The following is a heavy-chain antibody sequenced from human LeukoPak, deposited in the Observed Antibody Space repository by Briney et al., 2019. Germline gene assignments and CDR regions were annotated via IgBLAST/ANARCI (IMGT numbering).Heavy chain of an antibody. D-gene: IGHD3-22*01. CDR3: ASSDSSGYYHDAFDI. CDR2: ISRSGTTI. J-gene: IGHJ3*02. CDR1: ECTFSSYE. V-gene: IGHV3-48*03. Sequence: GGSLRLSCAASECTFSSYEMNWVRQAPGKGLEWVSYISRSGTTIYYADSVKGRFTISRDNAKNSLYLQMNSLRAEDTAVYYCASSDSSGYYHDAFDIWGQGTMVTVSS.